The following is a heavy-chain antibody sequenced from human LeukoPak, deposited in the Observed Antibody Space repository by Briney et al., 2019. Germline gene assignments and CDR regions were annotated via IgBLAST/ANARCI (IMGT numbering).Heavy chain of an antibody. CDR2: ISYDGSNK. D-gene: IGHD6-19*01. J-gene: IGHJ4*02. CDR1: GFTFSSYA. V-gene: IGHV3-30-3*01. CDR3: ARTSAGLGSPDEF. Sequence: GGSLRLSCAASGFTFSSYAMHWVRQAPGKGLEWVAVISYDGSNKYYADSVKGRFTISRDNAKNTLYLQMNSLRAEDTAVYYCARTSAGLGSPDEFWGQGTLVTVSS.